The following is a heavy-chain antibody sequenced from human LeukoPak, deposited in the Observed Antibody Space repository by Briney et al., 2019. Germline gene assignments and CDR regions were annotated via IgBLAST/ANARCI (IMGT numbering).Heavy chain of an antibody. CDR3: ARRRSSGYHSLDY. D-gene: IGHD3-22*01. CDR1: GFTFSSYW. V-gene: IGHV3-7*01. Sequence: GGSLRLSCAASGFTFSSYWISWVRLAPGKCLEWVANINQDGSEKNYVDSVKGRFTISRDNAKNSLYLQMNSLRAEDTAFYYCARRRSSGYHSLDYWGQGTLVTVSS. J-gene: IGHJ4*02. CDR2: INQDGSEK.